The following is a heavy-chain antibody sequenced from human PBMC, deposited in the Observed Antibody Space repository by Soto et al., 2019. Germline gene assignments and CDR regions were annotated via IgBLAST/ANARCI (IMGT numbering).Heavy chain of an antibody. CDR1: GFTVSGKKY. Sequence: PGGSLRLSCEAFGFTVSGKKYVAWVRQAPGKGLEWLSALYDLDGTYYADSVKGRFTTSSDSSRTTVYLQMNSLRPDDTAVYSCATWHLQEHAYDIWGQGTMVTV. V-gene: IGHV3-53*01. D-gene: IGHD1-1*01. J-gene: IGHJ3*02. CDR2: LYDLDGT. CDR3: ATWHLQEHAYDI.